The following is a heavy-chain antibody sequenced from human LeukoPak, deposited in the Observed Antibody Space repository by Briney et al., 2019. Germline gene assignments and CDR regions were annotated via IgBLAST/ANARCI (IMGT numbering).Heavy chain of an antibody. CDR3: ARSEYSSGWYSYGPLFDY. Sequence: PSETLSLTCTVSGGSISSSSYYWGWIRQPPGKGLEWIGSIYHSGSTYYNPSLKSRVTISVDTSKNQFSLKLSSVTAADTAVYYCARSEYSSGWYSYGPLFDYWGQGTLVTVSS. CDR2: IYHSGST. CDR1: GGSISSSSYY. J-gene: IGHJ4*02. D-gene: IGHD6-19*01. V-gene: IGHV4-39*07.